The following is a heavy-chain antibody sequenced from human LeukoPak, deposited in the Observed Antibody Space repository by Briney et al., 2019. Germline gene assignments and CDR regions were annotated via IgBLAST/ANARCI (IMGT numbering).Heavy chain of an antibody. CDR3: ARDADGAAQFDP. V-gene: IGHV4-4*07. D-gene: IGHD6-13*01. CDR1: GGSISSYY. Sequence: SETLSLTCTVSGGSISSYYWSWIRQPAGKGLEWIGRLSASGTTNFNPSLKSRVTISGDKTKKQVSLRLSSVTAADTAVYYCARDADGAAQFDPWGQGTLVTVSS. J-gene: IGHJ5*02. CDR2: LSASGTT.